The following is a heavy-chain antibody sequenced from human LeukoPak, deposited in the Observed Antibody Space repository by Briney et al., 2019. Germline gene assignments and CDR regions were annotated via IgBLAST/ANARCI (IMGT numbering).Heavy chain of an antibody. J-gene: IGHJ4*02. D-gene: IGHD6-19*01. CDR1: GFTVSSNY. V-gene: IGHV3-23*01. CDR3: AKDARIAVAGTDY. CDR2: ISGSGGST. Sequence: GGSLRLSCAASGFTVSSNYMSWVRQAPGKGLEWVSAISGSGGSTYYADSVKGRFTISRDNSKDTLYLQMNSLRAEDTAVYYCAKDARIAVAGTDYWGQGTLVTVSS.